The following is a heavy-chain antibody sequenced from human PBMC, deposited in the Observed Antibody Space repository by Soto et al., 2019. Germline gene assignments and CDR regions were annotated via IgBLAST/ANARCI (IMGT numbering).Heavy chain of an antibody. CDR3: AKCHHTSGGSNGGMDV. CDR1: GFTFSTYA. CDR2: ITGGGGRGT. Sequence: EVQLLESGGGLVQPGGSLRLSCAASGFTFSTYAMRWVRQAPGKGLEWVSSITGGGGRGTYYGDSVMGRFTITRDDSKDTLYLQMESLRADDTAVYSCAKCHHTSGGSNGGMDVWGQGTTVTVPS. V-gene: IGHV3-23*01. D-gene: IGHD3-10*01. J-gene: IGHJ6*02.